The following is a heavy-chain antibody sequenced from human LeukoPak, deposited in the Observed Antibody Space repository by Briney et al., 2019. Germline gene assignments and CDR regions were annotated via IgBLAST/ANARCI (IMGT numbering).Heavy chain of an antibody. D-gene: IGHD5-18*01. V-gene: IGHV4-39*07. CDR1: GFTFSSYS. J-gene: IGHJ4*02. Sequence: PGGSLRLSCAASGFTFSSYSMNWVRQPPGKGLEWIGSFYYSGTTYYNPSLKSRVTISVDTSKNQFSLKLSSVTAADTAVYYCARLRVRGYGYGPWEGPTWLDYWGQGTLVTVSS. CDR2: FYYSGTT. CDR3: ARLRVRGYGYGPWEGPTWLDY.